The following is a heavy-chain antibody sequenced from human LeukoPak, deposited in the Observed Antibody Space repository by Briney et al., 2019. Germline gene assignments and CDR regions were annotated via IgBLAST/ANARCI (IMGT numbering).Heavy chain of an antibody. CDR2: IRYDGSNK. V-gene: IGHV3-30*02. CDR1: GFTFSSYG. CDR3: AKRTGYCSGGSCPHYY. Sequence: GGSLRLSCAASGFTFSSYGMHWVRQAPGKGLEWVAFIRYDGSNKYYADSVKGRFTISRDNSKNTLYLQMNSLRAEDTAVYYCAKRTGYCSGGSCPHYYWGQGTLVTVSS. D-gene: IGHD2-15*01. J-gene: IGHJ4*02.